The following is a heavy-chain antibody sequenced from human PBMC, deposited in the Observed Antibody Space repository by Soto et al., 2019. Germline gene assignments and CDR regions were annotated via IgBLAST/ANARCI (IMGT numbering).Heavy chain of an antibody. CDR1: GFSLSTSGVG. CDR2: IYWDDDK. Sequence: QITLKESGPTLVKPTQTLTLTCTFSGFSLSTSGVGVGWIRQPPGKALEWLALIYWDDDKRYSPSLKSRLTLTKHTSKNQVVLTMTNMDPVDTATYYCAHSRIVGARSTWFDPWGQGTLVTVSS. V-gene: IGHV2-5*02. J-gene: IGHJ5*02. CDR3: AHSRIVGARSTWFDP. D-gene: IGHD1-26*01.